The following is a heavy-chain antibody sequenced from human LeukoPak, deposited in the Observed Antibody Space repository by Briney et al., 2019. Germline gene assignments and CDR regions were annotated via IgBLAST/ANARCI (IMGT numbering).Heavy chain of an antibody. D-gene: IGHD1-1*01. V-gene: IGHV3-30*02. CDR3: ARGLGTDFS. Sequence: PGGSLRLSCATSGFTFSTSGMHWVRQAPGKGLEWVAFIRYDGSNKYHADSVKGRFTISRDNSKNTLYLQMNSLRAEDTAVYYCARGLGTDFSWGQGTLVTVSS. CDR2: IRYDGSNK. J-gene: IGHJ4*02. CDR1: GFTFSTSG.